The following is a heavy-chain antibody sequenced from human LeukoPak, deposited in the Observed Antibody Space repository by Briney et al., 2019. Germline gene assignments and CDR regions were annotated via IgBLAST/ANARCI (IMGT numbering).Heavy chain of an antibody. J-gene: IGHJ5*01. D-gene: IGHD3-10*01. CDR3: ARHPLLWVGDLSHEFDF. CDR2: MIYAGSA. CDR1: GFIFSGYGIH. V-gene: IGHV4-39*01. Sequence: QLVESGGGVVRPGTSLRLSCTGSGFIFSGYGIHWVRQPPGKGPEWIWSMIYAGSAYYNPSLKSRVTMFVDASKSLFSLRLSSVTAADTAVYYCARHPLLWVGDLSHEFDFWGQGTLVTVSS.